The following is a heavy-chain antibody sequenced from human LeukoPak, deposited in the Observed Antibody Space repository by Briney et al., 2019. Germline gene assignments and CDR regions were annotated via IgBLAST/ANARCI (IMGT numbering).Heavy chain of an antibody. CDR2: ISAYNGNT. J-gene: IGHJ6*03. CDR1: GYTFTSYG. D-gene: IGHD3-22*01. V-gene: IGHV1-18*01. CDR3: ARAITYYYDSSGYYEYYYYYMDV. Sequence: ASVKVSCKASGYTFTSYGISWVRQAPGQGLEWMGWISAYNGNTNYAQKFQGRVTITADESTSTAYMELSSLRSKDTAVYYCARAITYYYDSSGYYEYYYYYMDVWGKGTTVTISS.